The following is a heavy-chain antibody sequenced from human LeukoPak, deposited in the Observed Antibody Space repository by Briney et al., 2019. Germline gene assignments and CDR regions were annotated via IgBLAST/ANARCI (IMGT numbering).Heavy chain of an antibody. D-gene: IGHD1-26*01. V-gene: IGHV3-64*04. CDR1: GFTFSSYA. Sequence: HPGGSLRLSCSASGFTFSSYAMHWVRQAPGKGLEYVSAISSNGGSTYYADSVKGRFTISRDNSKNTLYLQVNSLRAEDTAVYYCAKGGKWDVTPFDYWGQGTLVTVSS. CDR2: ISSNGGST. CDR3: AKGGKWDVTPFDY. J-gene: IGHJ4*02.